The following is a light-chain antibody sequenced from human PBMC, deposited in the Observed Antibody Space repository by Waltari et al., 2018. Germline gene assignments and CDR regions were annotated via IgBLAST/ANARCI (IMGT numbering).Light chain of an antibody. Sequence: DIVMTQSPDSPSVSLGERATINCKSSLSILHSSENKNYLGWYQQKSGQSPKLLIYGASTRESGVPDRFSGSGSGTDFTLTISSLQAEDVAFYYCQQYYSTPFTFGPGTKVDIK. CDR2: GAS. CDR3: QQYYSTPFT. V-gene: IGKV4-1*01. CDR1: LSILHSSENKNY. J-gene: IGKJ3*01.